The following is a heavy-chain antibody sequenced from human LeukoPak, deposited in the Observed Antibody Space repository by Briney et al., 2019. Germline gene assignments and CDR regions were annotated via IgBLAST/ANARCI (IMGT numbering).Heavy chain of an antibody. CDR1: GGSFSGYY. CDR3: ARDGYYYDGSDSWGRSLVLFPFDY. CDR2: INHSGST. Sequence: SETLSLTCAVYGGSFSGYYWSWIRQPPGKGLVWIGEINHSGSTYYNPSLKSRVTISVDTSKNQFSLKLSSVTAADTAVYYCARDGYYYDGSDSWGRSLVLFPFDYWGQGTLVTVSS. V-gene: IGHV4-34*01. D-gene: IGHD3-22*01. J-gene: IGHJ4*02.